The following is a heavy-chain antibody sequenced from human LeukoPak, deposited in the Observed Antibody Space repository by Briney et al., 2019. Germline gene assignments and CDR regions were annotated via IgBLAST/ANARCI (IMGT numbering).Heavy chain of an antibody. J-gene: IGHJ3*02. CDR1: GYTFTSYY. D-gene: IGHD5-18*01. CDR3: AREQGGYSYGTHAFDI. V-gene: IGHV1-46*01. Sequence: GASVKVSCKASGYTFTSYYMHWVRQAPGRGLEWMGIINPSGGSTSYAQKFQGRVTMTRDTSTSTVYMELSSLRSEDTAVYYCAREQGGYSYGTHAFDIWGQGTMVTVSS. CDR2: INPSGGST.